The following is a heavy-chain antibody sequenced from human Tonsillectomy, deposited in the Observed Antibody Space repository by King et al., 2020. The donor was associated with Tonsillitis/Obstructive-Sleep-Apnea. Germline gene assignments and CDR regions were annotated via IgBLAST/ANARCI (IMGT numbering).Heavy chain of an antibody. CDR3: ARDEEDRHYYDSSGYYY. D-gene: IGHD3-22*01. V-gene: IGHV3-33*01. Sequence: QLVQSGGGVVQPGRSLRLSCAASGFTFSSSGMHWVRQAPGKGREWVAVIWYDGSNKYYACSLKGRFTISRDNSKNTLYLQMNSLRAEDTAVYYCARDEEDRHYYDSSGYYYWGQGTLVTVSS. J-gene: IGHJ4*02. CDR1: GFTFSSSG. CDR2: IWYDGSNK.